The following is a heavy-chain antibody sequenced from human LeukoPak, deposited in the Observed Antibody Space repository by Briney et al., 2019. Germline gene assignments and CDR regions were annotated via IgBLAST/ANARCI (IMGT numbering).Heavy chain of an antibody. CDR1: GFTFSTYS. V-gene: IGHV3-21*04. CDR3: ALTGGAYCGGDCFRHFDY. CDR2: ISDSSRYI. J-gene: IGHJ4*02. Sequence: GGSLRLSCVASGFTFSTYSMNWVRQAPGKGLEWVSGISDSSRYIHYAHSVKGRLTISRDNAKNSLYPQMNSLRVEDPVLYYCALTGGAYCGGDCFRHFDYWGQGTLVTVSS. D-gene: IGHD2-21*02.